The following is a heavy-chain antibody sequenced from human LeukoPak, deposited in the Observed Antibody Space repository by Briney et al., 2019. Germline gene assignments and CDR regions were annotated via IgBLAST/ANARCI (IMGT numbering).Heavy chain of an antibody. J-gene: IGHJ4*02. CDR3: ARDVVYSNSPGLGLYYFDY. V-gene: IGHV4-30-4*08. CDR1: GGSISSGDYY. Sequence: PSETLSLTCTVSGGSISSGDYYWSWIRQPPGKGLEWIGYIYYSGSTYYNPSLKSRVTISVDTSKNQFSLKLSSVTAADTAVYYCARDVVYSNSPGLGLYYFDYWGQGTLVTVSS. CDR2: IYYSGST. D-gene: IGHD4-11*01.